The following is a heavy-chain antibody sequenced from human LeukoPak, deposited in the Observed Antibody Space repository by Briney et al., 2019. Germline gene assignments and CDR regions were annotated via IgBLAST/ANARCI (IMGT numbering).Heavy chain of an antibody. Sequence: GGSLRLSCVASGFTFDDYTMHWVRQAPGKGLEWVSGIFWNSGGIEYADSVKGRFTISRDNAKNTLFLQMNSLRAEDTAVYYCARRGTGHGMDVWGQGTTVIVSS. CDR1: GFTFDDYT. CDR2: IFWNSGGI. CDR3: ARRGTGHGMDV. J-gene: IGHJ6*02. D-gene: IGHD1-1*01. V-gene: IGHV3-9*01.